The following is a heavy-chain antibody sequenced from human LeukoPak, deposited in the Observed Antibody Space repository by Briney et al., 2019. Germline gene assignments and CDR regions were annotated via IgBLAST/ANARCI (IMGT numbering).Heavy chain of an antibody. Sequence: ASVKVSCKASGYTFTGYYMHWVRQAPGQGLEWMGWINPNSGGTNYAQKFQGRVTMTRDTSISTAYMELSRLRSDDTAVYYCARDLLAYCGGDCYSIDSWGQGTLVTVSS. CDR1: GYTFTGYY. V-gene: IGHV1-2*02. D-gene: IGHD2-21*01. CDR3: ARDLLAYCGGDCYSIDS. J-gene: IGHJ5*01. CDR2: INPNSGGT.